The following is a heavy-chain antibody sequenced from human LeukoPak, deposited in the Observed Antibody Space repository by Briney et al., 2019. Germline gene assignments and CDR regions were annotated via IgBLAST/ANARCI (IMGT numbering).Heavy chain of an antibody. Sequence: PGGPLTLSCAPSGFTFSSYAMHWARHAPAKGLEYVSAISSYGGSTHYGNSVKGRFTISRDNSKNTLYLQMGSLRAEDMAVYYCARVTRLGYSGPKDAFDIWGQGTMVTVSS. CDR3: ARVTRLGYSGPKDAFDI. V-gene: IGHV3-64*01. CDR2: ISSYGGST. D-gene: IGHD5-12*01. CDR1: GFTFSSYA. J-gene: IGHJ3*02.